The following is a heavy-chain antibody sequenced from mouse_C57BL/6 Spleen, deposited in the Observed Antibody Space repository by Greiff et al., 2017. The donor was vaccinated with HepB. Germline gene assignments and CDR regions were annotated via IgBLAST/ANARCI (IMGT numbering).Heavy chain of an antibody. V-gene: IGHV6-3*01. CDR3: TGLYDGYPYYFDY. D-gene: IGHD2-3*01. Sequence: EVKLQESGGGLVQPGGSMKLSCVASGFTFSNYWMNWVRQSPEKGLEWVAQIRLKSDNYATHYTESVKGRFTISSDDSKSIVYMQMNNLRAEDTGIYYCTGLYDGYPYYFDYWGQGTTLTVSS. CDR1: GFTFSNYW. J-gene: IGHJ2*01. CDR2: IRLKSDNYAT.